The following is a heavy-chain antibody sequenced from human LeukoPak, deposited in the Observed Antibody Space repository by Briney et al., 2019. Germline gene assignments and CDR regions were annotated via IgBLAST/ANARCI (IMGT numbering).Heavy chain of an antibody. CDR2: IIPIFGTA. Sequence: SVKVSCKASGGTFSSYAISWVRQAPGQGLEWMGGIIPIFGTANYAQKFQGRVTITTDESTSTAYMELSSLRSEDTAVYYCARSDSYFWSGYYWRINWFDPWAREPWSPSPQ. V-gene: IGHV1-69*05. CDR3: ARSDSYFWSGYYWRINWFDP. CDR1: GGTFSSYA. D-gene: IGHD3-3*01. J-gene: IGHJ5*02.